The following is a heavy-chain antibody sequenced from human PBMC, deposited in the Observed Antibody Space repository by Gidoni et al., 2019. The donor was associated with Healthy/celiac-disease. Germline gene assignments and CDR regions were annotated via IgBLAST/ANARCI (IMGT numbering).Heavy chain of an antibody. CDR3: ARPLYCGGDCYSGYFQH. Sequence: QVQLVQSGAEVKQPGSSLKVSCLASGGTFSSYAISWVRQAPGQGREWMGGIIPIFGTANYAQKFQGRVTITADESTSTAYMELSSLRSEDTAVYYCARPLYCGGDCYSGYFQHWGQGTLVTVSS. J-gene: IGHJ1*01. CDR1: GGTFSSYA. CDR2: IIPIFGTA. D-gene: IGHD2-21*01. V-gene: IGHV1-69*01.